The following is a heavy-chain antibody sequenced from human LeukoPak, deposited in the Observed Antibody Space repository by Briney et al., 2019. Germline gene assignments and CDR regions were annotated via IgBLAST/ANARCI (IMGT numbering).Heavy chain of an antibody. CDR3: AEAAADDNWFDP. D-gene: IGHD6-13*01. CDR2: IYHSGST. Sequence: SETLSLTCAVSGGSISSSNWWSWVRQPPGKGLEWIGEIYHSGSTNYNPSLKSRVTISVDKSKYQFSLKLSSVTAADTAVYYCAEAAADDNWFDPWGQGTLVTVSS. J-gene: IGHJ5*02. V-gene: IGHV4-4*02. CDR1: GGSISSSNW.